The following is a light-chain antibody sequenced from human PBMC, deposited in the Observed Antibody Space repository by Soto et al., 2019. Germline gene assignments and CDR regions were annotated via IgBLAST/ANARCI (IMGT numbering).Light chain of an antibody. J-gene: IGKJ2*01. CDR3: QQYHTSPYT. CDR1: QSIGGNF. CDR2: GAS. V-gene: IGKV3-20*01. Sequence: EIVLTQSPGTLSLSPGEGATLSCRASQSIGGNFLAWYQQRRGQAPRLLIHGASNRATGIPDRFSGSGSGTDFTLTITRLEPEDFAVYYCQQYHTSPYTFGQGTKLEF.